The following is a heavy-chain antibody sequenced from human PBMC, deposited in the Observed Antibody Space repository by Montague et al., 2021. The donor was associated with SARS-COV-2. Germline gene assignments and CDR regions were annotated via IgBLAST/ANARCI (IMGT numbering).Heavy chain of an antibody. CDR3: ARDIAVAGLFDY. CDR2: ISISGST. V-gene: IGHV4-61*02. J-gene: IGHJ4*02. Sequence: TLSLTCTVSGGSISSGSYNWSWIRQPAGKGLEWIGRISISGSTNYXXXLKSRVTMSVDTSKNQFSLKLSSVTAADTAVYYCARDIAVAGLFDYWGQGTLVTVSS. D-gene: IGHD6-19*01. CDR1: GGSISSGSYN.